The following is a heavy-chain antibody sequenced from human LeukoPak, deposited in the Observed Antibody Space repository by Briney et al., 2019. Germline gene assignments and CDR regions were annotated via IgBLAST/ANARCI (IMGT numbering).Heavy chain of an antibody. CDR3: ARHLKAYYYDSSGCYFDY. V-gene: IGHV4-59*08. J-gene: IGHJ4*02. Sequence: SETLSLTRTVSGGSISSYYWSWIRQPPGKGLEWIGYIYYSGSTNYNPSLKSRVTISVDTSKNQFSLKLSSVTAADTAVYYCARHLKAYYYDSSGCYFDYWGQGTLVTVSS. CDR2: IYYSGST. D-gene: IGHD3-22*01. CDR1: GGSISSYY.